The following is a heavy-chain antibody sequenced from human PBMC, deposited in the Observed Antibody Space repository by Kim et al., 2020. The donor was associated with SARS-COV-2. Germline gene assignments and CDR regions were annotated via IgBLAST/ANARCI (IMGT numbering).Heavy chain of an antibody. CDR1: GGSFSGYY. D-gene: IGHD3-10*01. V-gene: IGHV4-34*01. J-gene: IGHJ6*02. Sequence: SETLSLTCAVYGGSFSGYYRSWIRQPPGKGLEWIGEINHSGSTNYNPSLKSRVTISVDTSKNQFSLKLSSVTAADTAVYYCARDWSWFGMDVWGQGTTVTVSS. CDR2: INHSGST. CDR3: ARDWSWFGMDV.